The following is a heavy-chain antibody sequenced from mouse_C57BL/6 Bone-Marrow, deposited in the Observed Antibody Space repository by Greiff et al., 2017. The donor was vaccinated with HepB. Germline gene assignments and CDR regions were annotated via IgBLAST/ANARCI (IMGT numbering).Heavy chain of an antibody. V-gene: IGHV1-64*01. CDR1: GYTFTSYW. CDR3: ARKPTVALDY. J-gene: IGHJ2*01. Sequence: QVQLKQPGAELVKPGASVKLSCKASGYTFTSYWMHWVKQRPGQGLEWIGMIHPNSGSTNYNEKFKSKATLTVDKSSSTAYMQLSSLTSEDSAVYYCARKPTVALDYWGQGTTLTVSS. CDR2: IHPNSGST. D-gene: IGHD1-1*01.